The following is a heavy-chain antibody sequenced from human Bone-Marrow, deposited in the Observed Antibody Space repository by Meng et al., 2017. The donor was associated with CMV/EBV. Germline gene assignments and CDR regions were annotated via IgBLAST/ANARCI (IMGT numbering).Heavy chain of an antibody. CDR1: GYTFTSYY. CDR3: ARDHLEWSSVGNWFDP. J-gene: IGHJ5*02. V-gene: IGHV1-46*01. Sequence: ASVKVSCKASGYTFTSYYMHWVRQAPGQGLEWMGIINPSGGSTSYAQKFQGRVTMTRDTSTSTVYMGLSSLRSEDTAVYYCARDHLEWSSVGNWFDPWGQGTLVTVSS. D-gene: IGHD3-3*01. CDR2: INPSGGST.